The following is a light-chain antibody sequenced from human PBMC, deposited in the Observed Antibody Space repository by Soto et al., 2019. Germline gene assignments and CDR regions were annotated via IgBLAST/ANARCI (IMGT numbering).Light chain of an antibody. CDR2: DAS. Sequence: DIQMTQSPSTLPASVGDRVTVTCRASQSINGWLAWYQQKPGKAPKLLIYDASSLQSGVPSRFTGSGFGTEFTLTITSLQPDDFATYYCQQYHRYSRTFGQGTKVDIK. CDR1: QSINGW. CDR3: QQYHRYSRT. J-gene: IGKJ1*01. V-gene: IGKV1-5*01.